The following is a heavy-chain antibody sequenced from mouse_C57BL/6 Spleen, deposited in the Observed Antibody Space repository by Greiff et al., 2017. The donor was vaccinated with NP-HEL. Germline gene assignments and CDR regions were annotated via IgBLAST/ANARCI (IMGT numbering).Heavy chain of an antibody. D-gene: IGHD1-1*01. CDR2: INPSTGGT. J-gene: IGHJ1*03. CDR1: GYSFTGYY. Sequence: EVQLQQSGPELVKPGASVKISCKASGYSFTGYYMNWVKQSPEKSLEWIGEINPSTGGTTYNQKFKAKATLTVDKSSSTAYMQLKSLTSEDSAVYYCARSSHLYYYGSSYGYFDVWGTGTTVTVSS. CDR3: ARSSHLYYYGSSYGYFDV. V-gene: IGHV1-42*01.